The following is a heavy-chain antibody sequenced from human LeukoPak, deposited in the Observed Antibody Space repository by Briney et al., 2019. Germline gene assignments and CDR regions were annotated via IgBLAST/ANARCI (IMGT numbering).Heavy chain of an antibody. V-gene: IGHV3-15*01. J-gene: IGHJ3*02. CDR1: GFSFGDSW. D-gene: IGHD6-19*01. CDR3: ARGRSSGLDI. Sequence: GGSLRLSCAASGFSFGDSWMSWVRQAPGKGLESVGRITSKKDGETADYSAPVKGRFIVSRYDSKSTLYLQMNSLKIEDTAVYYCARGRSSGLDIWGQGTMVTVSS. CDR2: ITSKKDGETA.